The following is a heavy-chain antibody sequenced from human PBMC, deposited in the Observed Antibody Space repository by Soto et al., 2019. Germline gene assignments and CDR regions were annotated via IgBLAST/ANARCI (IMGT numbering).Heavy chain of an antibody. D-gene: IGHD3-3*01. CDR1: GVSFSSYA. V-gene: IGHV1-69*13. CDR3: ARGEDDFWSGYPYYYGMDV. CDR2: IIPIFGTA. J-gene: IGHJ6*02. Sequence: SVKVSCKASGVSFSSYAISWVRQAPGQGLEWMGGIIPIFGTANYAQKFQGRVTITADESTSTAYMELSSLRSEDTAVYYCARGEDDFWSGYPYYYGMDVRGQGTTVTVSS.